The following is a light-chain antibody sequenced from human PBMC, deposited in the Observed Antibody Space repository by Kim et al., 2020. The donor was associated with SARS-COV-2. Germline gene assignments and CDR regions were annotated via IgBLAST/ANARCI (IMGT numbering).Light chain of an antibody. CDR2: DAS. J-gene: IGKJ2*01. CDR1: QSVSSY. Sequence: EIVLTQSPDTLSLSPGERATLSCRASQSVSSYLAWYQQKPGHAPRLLIYDASNRATGIPARFSGSGSGTDFTLTISSLEPEDFAVYYCQQRSNWPPMYTFGQGTKLEI. V-gene: IGKV3-11*01. CDR3: QQRSNWPPMYT.